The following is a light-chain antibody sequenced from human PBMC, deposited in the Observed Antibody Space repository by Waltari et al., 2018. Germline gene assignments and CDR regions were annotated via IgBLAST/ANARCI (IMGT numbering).Light chain of an antibody. CDR1: SSDVGGYNY. CDR2: EVS. J-gene: IGLJ2*01. CDR3: SSYAGSNNLGV. Sequence: QSALTQPPSASGSPGQSVTISCTGPSSDVGGYNYVPWYQQHPGKAPKLMIYEVSKRPSGVPDRFSGSKSGNTVSLTVSGLQAEDEADYYCSSYAGSNNLGVFGGGTKLTVL. V-gene: IGLV2-8*01.